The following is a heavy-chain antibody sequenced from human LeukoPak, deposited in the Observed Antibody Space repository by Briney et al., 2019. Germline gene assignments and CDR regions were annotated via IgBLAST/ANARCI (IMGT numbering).Heavy chain of an antibody. J-gene: IGHJ4*02. CDR1: GFTFDEYA. CDR3: AKGRRDDSFYATFDS. D-gene: IGHD2-2*01. CDR2: ITKNGENT. V-gene: IGHV3-43*02. Sequence: GGSLRLSCTASGFTFDEYAMYWVRQTPGKGLEWVSLITKNGENTYYADSVKGRFTIPRDTSKNSLYLQMNNLRTEDTAFYSCAKGRRDDSFYATFDSWGQGTPVTVSS.